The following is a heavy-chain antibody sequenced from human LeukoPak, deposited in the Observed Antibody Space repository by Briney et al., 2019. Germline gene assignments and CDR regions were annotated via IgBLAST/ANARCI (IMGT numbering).Heavy chain of an antibody. CDR2: ISSSGSTI. Sequence: GGSLRLSCAASGFTFSDYYMSWLRQAPGEGLERVSYISSSGSTIYYADSGKGRFTISRDNAKNSLYLQMNSLRAEDTAVYYCAGSGGYSRSRNWSDPWAREPWSPSPQ. D-gene: IGHD6-13*01. CDR1: GFTFSDYY. J-gene: IGHJ5*02. CDR3: AGSGGYSRSRNWSDP. V-gene: IGHV3-11*04.